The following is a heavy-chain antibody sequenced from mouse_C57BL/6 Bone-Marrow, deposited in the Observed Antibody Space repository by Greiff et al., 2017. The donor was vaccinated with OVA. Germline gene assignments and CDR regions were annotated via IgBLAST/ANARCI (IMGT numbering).Heavy chain of an antibody. D-gene: IGHD2-5*01. CDR3: ARVPYYSNYVDY. Sequence: VQLQQSGPGLVKPSQSLSLTCSVTGYSITSGYYWNWIRQFPGNKLEWMGYISYDGSNNYNPSLKNRISITRDTSKNQFFLKLNSVTTEDTATYYCARVPYYSNYVDYWGQGTTLTVSS. CDR1: GYSITSGYY. J-gene: IGHJ2*01. CDR2: ISYDGSN. V-gene: IGHV3-6*01.